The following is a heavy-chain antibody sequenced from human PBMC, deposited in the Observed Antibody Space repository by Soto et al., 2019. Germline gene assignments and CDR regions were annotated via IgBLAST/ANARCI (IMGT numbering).Heavy chain of an antibody. J-gene: IGHJ4*02. CDR1: GYTFTSYA. V-gene: IGHV1-3*01. CDR2: SNAGNGNT. D-gene: IGHD3-16*01. CDR3: ARGDFLTYDDY. Sequence: QVQLVQSGAEVKKPGASVKVSCKASGYTFTSYAMHWVRQAPGQRLEWMGWSNAGNGNTKYSQKFQGRVTITRDTSASTAYIELSSLRSEDTAVYYCARGDFLTYDDYWGQGTLVTVSS.